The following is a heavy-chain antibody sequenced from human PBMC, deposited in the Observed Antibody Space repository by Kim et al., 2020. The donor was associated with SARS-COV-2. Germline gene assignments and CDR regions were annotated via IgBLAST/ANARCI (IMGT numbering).Heavy chain of an antibody. CDR3: ARLTPWIRFLGSGMDV. J-gene: IGHJ6*02. CDR1: GFTFSSYS. D-gene: IGHD3-3*01. Sequence: GGSLRLSCAASGFTFSSYSMNWVRQAPGKGLEWVSSISSSSSYIYYADSVKGRFTISRDNAKNSLYLQMNSLRAEDTAVYYCARLTPWIRFLGSGMDVWGQGTTVTVSS. V-gene: IGHV3-21*01. CDR2: ISSSSSYI.